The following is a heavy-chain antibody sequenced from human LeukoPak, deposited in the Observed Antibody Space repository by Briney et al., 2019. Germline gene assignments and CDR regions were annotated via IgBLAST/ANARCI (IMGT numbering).Heavy chain of an antibody. CDR2: ISNDGARK. CDR3: ASGYGSGPYYKGYFDY. J-gene: IGHJ4*02. Sequence: GGSLRPSCSASGFSFSYYAMHWVRQAPGKGLEYVSAISNDGARKYYADSVKGRFTISRDNSKNTLYLQMSSLTAEDTAVYYCASGYGSGPYYKGYFDYWGQGTLVTVSS. D-gene: IGHD3-10*01. V-gene: IGHV3-64D*09. CDR1: GFSFSYYA.